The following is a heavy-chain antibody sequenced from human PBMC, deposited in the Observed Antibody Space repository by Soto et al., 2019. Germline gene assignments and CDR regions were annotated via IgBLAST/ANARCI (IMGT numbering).Heavy chain of an antibody. CDR2: ISWNSGSI. V-gene: IGHV3-9*01. D-gene: IGHD6-19*01. CDR1: GFTFDDYA. CDR3: AKDTIAVAGRAFDY. Sequence: GGSLRLSCAASGFTFDDYAMHWVRQAPGKGLEWVSGISWNSGSIGYADSVKGRFTISRDNAKNSLYLQMNSLRAEDTALYYCAKDTIAVAGRAFDYWGQGTLVTVSS. J-gene: IGHJ4*02.